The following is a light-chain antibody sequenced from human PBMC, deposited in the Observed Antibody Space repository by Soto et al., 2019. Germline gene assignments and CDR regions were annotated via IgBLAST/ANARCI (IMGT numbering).Light chain of an antibody. J-gene: IGKJ3*01. CDR1: QSLSSY. V-gene: IGKV1-39*01. CDR3: QQSHIIPFT. Sequence: DLQMTQSPSSLSASVGDRVTITCRASQSLSSYLNWYQQKPGKAPNLLIYAASSLQSGVPSRFSGSGSGTDFTLTISSLQPEDFATYFCQQSHIIPFTFGPGTKVDFK. CDR2: AAS.